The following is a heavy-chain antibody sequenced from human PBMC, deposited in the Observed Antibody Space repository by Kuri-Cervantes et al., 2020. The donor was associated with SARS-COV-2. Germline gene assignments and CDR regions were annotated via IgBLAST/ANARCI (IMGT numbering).Heavy chain of an antibody. D-gene: IGHD3-3*01. CDR3: AREIITIFGVNFDY. Sequence: GESLKISCAASGFTFSNYWMSWVRQAPGKGLEWVANIKQDGSEKYYVDSVKGRFTISRDNAKNTLYLQMNSLRAEDTAVYYCAREIITIFGVNFDYWGQGTLVTVSS. CDR2: IKQDGSEK. V-gene: IGHV3-7*01. J-gene: IGHJ4*02. CDR1: GFTFSNYW.